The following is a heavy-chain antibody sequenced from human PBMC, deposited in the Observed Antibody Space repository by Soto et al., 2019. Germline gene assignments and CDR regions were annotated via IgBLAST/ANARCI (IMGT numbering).Heavy chain of an antibody. D-gene: IGHD6-19*01. CDR3: AKIAGAPISHRYYYYGMDV. CDR1: VFTFSSYG. V-gene: IGHV3-30*18. J-gene: IGHJ6*02. Sequence: PGWSLRLSCAASVFTFSSYGMHWVRQAPGKGLEWVAVISYDGSNKYYADSVKGRFTISRDNSKNTLYLQMNSLRAEDTAVYYCAKIAGAPISHRYYYYGMDVWGQGTTVTVS. CDR2: ISYDGSNK.